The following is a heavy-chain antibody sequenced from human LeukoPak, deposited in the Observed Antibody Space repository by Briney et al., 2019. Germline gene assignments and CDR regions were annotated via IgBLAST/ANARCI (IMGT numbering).Heavy chain of an antibody. CDR1: GFTFSSYA. J-gene: IGHJ4*02. V-gene: IGHV3-23*01. CDR3: AKGPLLWFGEYDPQHYYFDY. D-gene: IGHD3-10*01. Sequence: GGSLRLSCAASGFTFSSYAMSWVRQAPGKGLEWVSAISGSGGSTYYADSVKGRFTISRDNSKNTLCLQMNSLRAEDTAVYYCAKGPLLWFGEYDPQHYYFDYWGQGTLVTVSS. CDR2: ISGSGGST.